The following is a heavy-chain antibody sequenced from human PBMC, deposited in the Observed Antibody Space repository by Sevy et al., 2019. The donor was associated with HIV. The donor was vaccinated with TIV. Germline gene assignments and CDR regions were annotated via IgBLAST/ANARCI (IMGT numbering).Heavy chain of an antibody. CDR3: AKHIYSSSWYWGVDGMDV. Sequence: GGSLRLSCAASGFTFDDYAMHWVRQAPGKGLEWVSGISWNSGSIGYADSVKGRFTISRDNAKNSLYLQMNSLRAEDTALYYCAKHIYSSSWYWGVDGMDVWGQGTTVTVSS. CDR2: ISWNSGSI. V-gene: IGHV3-9*01. D-gene: IGHD6-13*01. J-gene: IGHJ6*02. CDR1: GFTFDDYA.